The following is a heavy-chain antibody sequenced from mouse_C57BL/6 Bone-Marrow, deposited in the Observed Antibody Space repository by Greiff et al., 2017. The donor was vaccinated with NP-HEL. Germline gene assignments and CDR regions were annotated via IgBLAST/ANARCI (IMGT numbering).Heavy chain of an antibody. Sequence: QVQLQQSGAELARPGASVKLSCKASGYTFTSYGISWVKQRTGQGLEWIGEIYPRSGNTYYNEKFKGKATLTADTSSSTAYMELHSLTSEDSAVYFCARRITTVVAPFDYWGQGTTLTVSS. CDR1: GYTFTSYG. V-gene: IGHV1-81*01. CDR2: IYPRSGNT. D-gene: IGHD1-1*01. J-gene: IGHJ2*01. CDR3: ARRITTVVAPFDY.